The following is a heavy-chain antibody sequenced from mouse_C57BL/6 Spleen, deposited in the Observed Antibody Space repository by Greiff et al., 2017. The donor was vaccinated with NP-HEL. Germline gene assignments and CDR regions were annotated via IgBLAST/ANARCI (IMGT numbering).Heavy chain of an antibody. V-gene: IGHV2-5*01. CDR1: GFSLTSYG. J-gene: IGHJ4*01. Sequence: VQLQESGPGLVQPSQSLSITCTVSGFSLTSYGVHWVRQSPGKGLEWLGVIWRGGSTDYNAAFMSRLSITKDNSKSQVFFKMNSLQADDTAIYYCAKTGGFYYAMDYWGQGTSVTVSS. CDR3: AKTGGFYYAMDY. CDR2: IWRGGST.